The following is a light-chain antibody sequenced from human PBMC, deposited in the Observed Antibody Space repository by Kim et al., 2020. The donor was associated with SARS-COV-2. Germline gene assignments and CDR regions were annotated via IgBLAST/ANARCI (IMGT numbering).Light chain of an antibody. CDR1: QSVSKF. V-gene: IGKV1-39*01. J-gene: IGKJ1*01. CDR3: QQSHTIPQT. Sequence: ASVGDRVTITCRASQSVSKFLNWYQQRPGKAPKLLIYTASSLQSGVPSRFSGSGSGTDFTLTISSLQPEDFATYYCQQSHTIPQTFGPGTKVDIK. CDR2: TAS.